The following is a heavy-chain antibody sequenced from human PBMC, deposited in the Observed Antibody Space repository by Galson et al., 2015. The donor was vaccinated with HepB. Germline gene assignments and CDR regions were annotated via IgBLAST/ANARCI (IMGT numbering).Heavy chain of an antibody. CDR2: ISYDGSNQ. D-gene: IGHD6-19*01. V-gene: IGHV3-30*04. CDR1: GFTFSSYV. J-gene: IGHJ4*02. CDR3: VRDFQWLVLDY. Sequence: SLRLSCAASGFTFSSYVMHWVRQGPGKGLEWVGLISYDGSNQHYADSLKGRFTISRDNSKNVLYLQMDNLRAEDTAVYYCVRDFQWLVLDYWVQGALVTVSS.